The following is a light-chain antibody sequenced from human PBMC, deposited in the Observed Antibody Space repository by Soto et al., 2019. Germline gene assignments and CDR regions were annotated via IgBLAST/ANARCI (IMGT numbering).Light chain of an antibody. V-gene: IGLV2-14*01. Sequence: QSALTQPASVSGSPGQSITISCTGTSSDIGGYNYVSWYQQHPGKAPKLIIYEVSNRPSGVSNRFSGSKSGNTASLTISGLQAEDESDYYCSSYTTSSTVLFAGGTKVTVL. CDR3: SSYTTSSTVL. CDR1: SSDIGGYNY. J-gene: IGLJ2*01. CDR2: EVS.